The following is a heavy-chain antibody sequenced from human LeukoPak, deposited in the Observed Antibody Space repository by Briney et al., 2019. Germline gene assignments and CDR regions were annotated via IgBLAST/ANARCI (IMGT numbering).Heavy chain of an antibody. J-gene: IGHJ5*02. V-gene: IGHV1-24*01. CDR2: FDPEDGET. Sequence: ASVKVSCKVSGYTLTELSMHWVRQAPGKGLEWMGGFDPEDGETIYAQKFQGRVTMTEDTSTDTAYMELSSLRSEDTAVYYCARDPPSYYYDSSGYPNWFDPWGQGTLVTVSS. D-gene: IGHD3-22*01. CDR1: GYTLTELS. CDR3: ARDPPSYYYDSSGYPNWFDP.